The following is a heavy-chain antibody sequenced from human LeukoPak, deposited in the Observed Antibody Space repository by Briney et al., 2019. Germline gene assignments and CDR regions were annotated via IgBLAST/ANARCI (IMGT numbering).Heavy chain of an antibody. CDR2: IYYSGST. V-gene: IGHV4-59*01. J-gene: IGHJ5*02. CDR3: AGYSGSNAGGFDP. CDR1: GGSISSYY. D-gene: IGHD1-26*01. Sequence: SETLTLTCTVSGGSISSYYWSWIRQPPGKGLEWIGYIYYSGSTNYNPSLKSRVTISVDTSKNQFSLKLSSVTAADTAVYYCAGYSGSNAGGFDPWGQGTLVTVSS.